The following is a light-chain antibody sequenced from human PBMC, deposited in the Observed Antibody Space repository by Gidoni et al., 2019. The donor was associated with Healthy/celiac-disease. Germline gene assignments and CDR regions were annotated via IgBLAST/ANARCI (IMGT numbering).Light chain of an antibody. CDR3: QQYGSSLSIT. Sequence: EIVLPQSPGTLSLSPGERATLSCRASQSVSSSYLAWYQQKPGQAPRLLIYGASSRATGIPDRFSGSGSGTDFTLTISRLEPEDLAVYYCQQYGSSLSITFGQGTRLEIK. CDR2: GAS. J-gene: IGKJ5*01. CDR1: QSVSSSY. V-gene: IGKV3-20*01.